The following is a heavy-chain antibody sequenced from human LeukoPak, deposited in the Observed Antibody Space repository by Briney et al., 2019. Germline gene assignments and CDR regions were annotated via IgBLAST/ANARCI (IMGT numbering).Heavy chain of an antibody. CDR3: VKDLSYETSGSFFDF. D-gene: IGHD3-22*01. Sequence: PGGSLRLSCAASGFIIEDYTMHWVRQAPGKTLEWVSLISWDGTTYYADSVKGRFTISRDNSKDSLYLQMDTLRSEDTAFYYCVKDLSYETSGSFFDFWGQGTLVTVS. CDR1: GFIIEDYT. CDR2: ISWDGTT. J-gene: IGHJ4*02. V-gene: IGHV3-43*01.